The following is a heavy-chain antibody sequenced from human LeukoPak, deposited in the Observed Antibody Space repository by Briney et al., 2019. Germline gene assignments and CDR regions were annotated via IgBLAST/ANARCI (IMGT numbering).Heavy chain of an antibody. V-gene: IGHV3-74*01. CDR3: AELGITMIGGV. CDR2: IDSDGSGT. J-gene: IGHJ6*04. Sequence: GGSLRLSCAASGFSFSRYWMHWVRQAPGKGLVWVSRIDSDGSGTIHADSVKGRFTISRDNAKNSLYLQMNSLRAEDTAVYYCAELGITMIGGVWGKGTTVTISS. CDR1: GFSFSRYW. D-gene: IGHD3-10*02.